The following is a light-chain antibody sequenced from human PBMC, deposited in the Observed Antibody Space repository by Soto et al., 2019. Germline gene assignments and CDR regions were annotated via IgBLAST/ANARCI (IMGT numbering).Light chain of an antibody. V-gene: IGKV3D-20*02. CDR1: QSVSSNY. CDR3: HQRSNWPLT. CDR2: GAS. Sequence: EIVLTQSPGTLSLSPGERATLSCRASQSVSSNYLAWYQQKPGQAPRLLIYGASSRATGIPDRFSGSGSGTDFTLTISSLEPEDFAVYYCHQRSNWPLTFGGGTKLEIK. J-gene: IGKJ4*01.